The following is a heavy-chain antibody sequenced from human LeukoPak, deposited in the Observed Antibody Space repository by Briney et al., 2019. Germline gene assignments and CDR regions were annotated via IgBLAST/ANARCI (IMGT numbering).Heavy chain of an antibody. V-gene: IGHV1-69*13. Sequence: ASVKVSCKASGGTFSSYAISWVRQAPGQGLEWMGGIIPIFGTASYAQKFQGRVKISADESTSTVNMELSSLRSEDTALYYCARDLTMVRGARYRPYNWFDPWGQGTLVTVSS. D-gene: IGHD3-10*01. CDR3: ARDLTMVRGARYRPYNWFDP. CDR1: GGTFSSYA. CDR2: IIPIFGTA. J-gene: IGHJ5*02.